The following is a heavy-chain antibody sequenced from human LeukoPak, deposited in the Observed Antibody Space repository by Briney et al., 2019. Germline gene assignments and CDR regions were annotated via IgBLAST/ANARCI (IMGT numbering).Heavy chain of an antibody. Sequence: PAQTLSLTCTVSGGSISSGGYSWSWIRPHPGKGLEWIGYIYYSGSTYYNPSLKSRVTISVNTSKNQFSLKLSSVTAADTAVYYCARARVLTNFYYYYRMDVWGQGTTVTVSS. J-gene: IGHJ6*02. D-gene: IGHD3-10*01. CDR3: ARARVLTNFYYYYRMDV. V-gene: IGHV4-31*03. CDR1: GGSISSGGYS. CDR2: IYYSGST.